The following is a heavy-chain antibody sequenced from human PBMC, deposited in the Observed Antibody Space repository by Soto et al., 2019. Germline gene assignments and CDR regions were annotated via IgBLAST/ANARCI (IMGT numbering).Heavy chain of an antibody. V-gene: IGHV5-51*01. J-gene: IGHJ4*02. CDR2: IYPGDSVT. CDR1: GYSFTSYK. Sequence: GESLKISCKGSGYSFTSYKIAWVRQMPGKGLEWMGIIYPGDSVTRYSASFRGQVTISADKSTSTAYPQWSSLKASDTAMSYCARHATYYDISSGYYFQYWSQGTLVTVSS. CDR3: ARHATYYDISSGYYFQY. D-gene: IGHD3-3*01.